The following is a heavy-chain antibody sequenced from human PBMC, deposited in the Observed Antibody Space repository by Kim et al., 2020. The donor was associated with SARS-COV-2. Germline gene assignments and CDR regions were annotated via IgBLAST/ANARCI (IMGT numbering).Heavy chain of an antibody. CDR2: ISSSSSTI. Sequence: GGSLRLSCAASGFTFSSHSMNWFRQAPGKGLEWVSYISSSSSTINYAGSVKGRFTISRDNAKNSLYLQMNSLRDEDTAVYYCARDRYGDYVSDCWGQGTLVTVSS. J-gene: IGHJ4*02. D-gene: IGHD4-17*01. CDR1: GFTFSSHS. CDR3: ARDRYGDYVSDC. V-gene: IGHV3-48*02.